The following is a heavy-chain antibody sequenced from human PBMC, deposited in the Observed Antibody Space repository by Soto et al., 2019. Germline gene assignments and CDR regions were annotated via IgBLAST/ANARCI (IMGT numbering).Heavy chain of an antibody. CDR1: GGTFSSYA. J-gene: IGHJ6*02. CDR2: IIPIFGTA. Sequence: SVKVSCKASGGTFSSYAISWVRQAPGQGLEWMGGIIPIFGTANYAQKFQGRVTITADESTSTAYMELSSLRSEDTAVYYCARGVLGSGYDFYYYYGMDVWGQGTTVTVSS. V-gene: IGHV1-69*13. D-gene: IGHD5-12*01. CDR3: ARGVLGSGYDFYYYYGMDV.